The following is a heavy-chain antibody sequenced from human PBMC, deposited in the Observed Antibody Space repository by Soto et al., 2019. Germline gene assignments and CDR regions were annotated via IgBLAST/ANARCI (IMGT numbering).Heavy chain of an antibody. CDR3: ARGRYGEY. V-gene: IGHV1-18*01. CDR2: ISAHNGNT. D-gene: IGHD3-10*01. CDR1: GYTFTSYG. Sequence: QVHLVQSGAEVKKPGASVKVSCKASGYTFTSYGITWVRQAPGQGLEWMGWISAHNGNTDYAQKLQGRVIVTRDTSTSTPYMELTSLRSDDTAVYYCARGRYGEYWGQGALVTVSS. J-gene: IGHJ4*02.